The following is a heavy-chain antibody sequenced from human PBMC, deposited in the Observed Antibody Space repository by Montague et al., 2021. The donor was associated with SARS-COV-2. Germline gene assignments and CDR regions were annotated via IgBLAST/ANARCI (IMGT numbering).Heavy chain of an antibody. D-gene: IGHD6-6*01. V-gene: IGHV4-34*01. CDR1: GGSFSGYL. CDR3: ARGGSSSSGVY. Sequence: SETLSLTCAVHGGSFSGYLWSWIRQPPGKGLGWIGQINHSGNTNYNPSLMSRVTISVDMSKSQFSLKLSSVTAADTAVYYCARGGSSSSGVYWGQGTLVTVSS. CDR2: INHSGNT. J-gene: IGHJ4*02.